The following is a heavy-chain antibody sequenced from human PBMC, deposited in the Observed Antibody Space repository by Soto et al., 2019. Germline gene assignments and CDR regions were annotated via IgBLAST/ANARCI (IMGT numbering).Heavy chain of an antibody. V-gene: IGHV1-69*13. CDR2: IIPIFGTA. D-gene: IGHD6-13*01. CDR3: ASPSRIAPYGMDV. J-gene: IGHJ6*02. CDR1: GGTFSSYA. Sequence: VASVKVSCKASGGTFSSYAISWVRQAPGQGLEWMGGIIPIFGTANYAQKFQGRVTITADESTSTAYMELSSLRSEDTAVYYCASPSRIAPYGMDVWGQGTTVTVSS.